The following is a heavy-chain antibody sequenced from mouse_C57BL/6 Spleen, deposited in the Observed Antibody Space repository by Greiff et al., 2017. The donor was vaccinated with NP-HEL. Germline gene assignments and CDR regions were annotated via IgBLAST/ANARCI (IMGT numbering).Heavy chain of an antibody. CDR3: ARDSIYYDYDVPFAY. D-gene: IGHD2-4*01. CDR1: GFTFSSYA. Sequence: EVQLVESGGGLVKPGGSLKLSCAASGFTFSSYAMSWVRQTPEKRLEWVATISDGGSYTYYPDNVKGRFTISRDNAKNNLYLQMSHLKSEDTAMYYCARDSIYYDYDVPFAYWGQGTLVTVSA. V-gene: IGHV5-4*01. J-gene: IGHJ3*01. CDR2: ISDGGSYT.